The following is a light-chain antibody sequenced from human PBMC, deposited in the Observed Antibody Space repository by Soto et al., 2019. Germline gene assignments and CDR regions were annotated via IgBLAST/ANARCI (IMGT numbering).Light chain of an antibody. CDR2: RDN. J-gene: IGLJ1*01. V-gene: IGLV3-1*01. Sequence: SYELTQPPSVSVSPGQTASVTCYGHKLGDKIVSWYQQKPGQSSVLVIYRDNKRPSGIPERFSGSNSVNTATLTSSGTQAMDEADYYCQTWDTSTVRVFGTGTELTVL. CDR3: QTWDTSTVRV. CDR1: KLGDKI.